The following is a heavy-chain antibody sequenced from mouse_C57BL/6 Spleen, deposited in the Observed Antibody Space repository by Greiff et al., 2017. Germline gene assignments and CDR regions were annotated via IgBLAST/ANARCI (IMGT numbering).Heavy chain of an antibody. Sequence: EVQVVESGGGLVKPGGSLKLSCAASGFTFSDYGMHWVRQAPEKGLEWVAYISSGSSTIYYADTVKGRFTISRDNAKNTLFLQMTSLRSEDTAMYYCARQDYGSNYYAMDDWGQGTSVTVSS. CDR3: ARQDYGSNYYAMDD. J-gene: IGHJ4*01. CDR1: GFTFSDYG. CDR2: ISSGSSTI. V-gene: IGHV5-17*01. D-gene: IGHD1-1*01.